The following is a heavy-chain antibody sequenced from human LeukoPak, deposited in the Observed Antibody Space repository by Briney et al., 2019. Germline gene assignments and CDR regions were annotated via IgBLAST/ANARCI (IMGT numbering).Heavy chain of an antibody. CDR1: GGSISSSSYY. D-gene: IGHD5-24*01. CDR2: MYSSGST. Sequence: SETLSLTCTVSGGSISSSSYYWGWIRQPPGKGLEWIGSMYSSGSTYYNPSLKSRVTISVDTPKNQFSLKLTSVTAADTAVYYCARDGYNKGFDYWGQGTLVTVSS. J-gene: IGHJ4*02. V-gene: IGHV4-39*07. CDR3: ARDGYNKGFDY.